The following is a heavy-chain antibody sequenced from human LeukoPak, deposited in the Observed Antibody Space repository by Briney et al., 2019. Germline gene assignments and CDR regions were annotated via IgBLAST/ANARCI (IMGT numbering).Heavy chain of an antibody. Sequence: ASVKVSCKASGYTFTSYDINWVRQATGQGLEWMGWMNPNSGNTGYAQKFQGRVTITRNTSISTAYMELSSLRSEDTAVYYCARGLYYYGSGSYYSSCYYYYYMDVWGKGTTVTVSS. J-gene: IGHJ6*03. V-gene: IGHV1-8*03. CDR2: MNPNSGNT. CDR1: GYTFTSYD. D-gene: IGHD3-10*01. CDR3: ARGLYYYGSGSYYSSCYYYYYMDV.